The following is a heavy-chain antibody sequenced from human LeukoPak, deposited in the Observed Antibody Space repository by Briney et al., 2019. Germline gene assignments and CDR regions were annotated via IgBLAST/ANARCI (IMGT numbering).Heavy chain of an antibody. V-gene: IGHV4-39*07. CDR3: ARVEIAAAGTLMRFDP. CDR2: IYYGGST. CDR1: GGSISSSSYY. D-gene: IGHD6-13*01. Sequence: SETLSLTCTVSGGSISSSSYYWGWIRQPPGKGLEWIGSIYYGGSTYYNPSLKSRVTISVDTSKNQFSLKLSSVTAADTAVYYCARVEIAAAGTLMRFDPWGQGTLVTVSS. J-gene: IGHJ5*02.